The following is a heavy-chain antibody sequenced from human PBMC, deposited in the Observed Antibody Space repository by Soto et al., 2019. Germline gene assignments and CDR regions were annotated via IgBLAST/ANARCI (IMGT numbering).Heavy chain of an antibody. Sequence: GGSLRLSCAASGFTFSSYWMHWVRQAPGKGLVWVSRINSDGSVTSYADFVKGRFTISRDNAKNTLYLQMNSLRAEDTAVYYCARDTYYYGSGSYLHYYGMDVWGQGTTVTVSS. CDR3: ARDTYYYGSGSYLHYYGMDV. CDR1: GFTFSSYW. V-gene: IGHV3-74*01. J-gene: IGHJ6*02. D-gene: IGHD3-10*01. CDR2: INSDGSVT.